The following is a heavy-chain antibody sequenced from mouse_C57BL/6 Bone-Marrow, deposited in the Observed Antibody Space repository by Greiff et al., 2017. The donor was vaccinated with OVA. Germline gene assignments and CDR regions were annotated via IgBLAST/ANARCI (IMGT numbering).Heavy chain of an antibody. Sequence: EVKLVESGPELVKPGASVKISCKASGYSFTGYYMNWVKQSPEKSLEWIGEINPSTGGTTYNQKFKAKATLTVDKSSSTAYMQLKSLTSEDSAVYYCARLRWGLDYWGQGTTLTVSS. CDR1: GYSFTGYY. D-gene: IGHD1-1*01. CDR3: ARLRWGLDY. CDR2: INPSTGGT. V-gene: IGHV1-42*01. J-gene: IGHJ2*01.